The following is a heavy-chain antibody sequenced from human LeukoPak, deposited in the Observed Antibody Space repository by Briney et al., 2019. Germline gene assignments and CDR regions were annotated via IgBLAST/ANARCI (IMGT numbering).Heavy chain of an antibody. CDR3: TTQGTSDWNLIDY. V-gene: IGHV4-39*01. Sequence: SETLSLTCSVSGGSISSSSYYWGWIRQTTGKGLEWIGSINYSGGSYYNPSLKSRVTISVDTSKNQISLKLSSVIAADAALYYCTTQGTSDWNLIDYWGQGTLVTVSS. CDR2: INYSGGS. CDR1: GGSISSSSYY. J-gene: IGHJ4*02. D-gene: IGHD1-1*01.